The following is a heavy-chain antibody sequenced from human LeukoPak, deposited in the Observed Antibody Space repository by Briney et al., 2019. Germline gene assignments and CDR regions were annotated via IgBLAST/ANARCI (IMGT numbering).Heavy chain of an antibody. V-gene: IGHV3-21*01. D-gene: IGHD1-1*01. CDR1: GFTFSSYN. J-gene: IGHJ3*02. Sequence: PGESLRLSCAASGFTFSSYNMNWVRLAPGKGLEWVSSITSSSSYIYYADSVKGRFTISRDNAKNSLYLQMNSLRAEDTAVYYCARERPSTTGTTFDAFDIWGQGTMVTVSS. CDR2: ITSSSSYI. CDR3: ARERPSTTGTTFDAFDI.